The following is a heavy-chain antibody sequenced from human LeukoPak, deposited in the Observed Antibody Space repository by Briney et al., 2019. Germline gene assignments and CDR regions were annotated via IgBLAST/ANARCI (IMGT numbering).Heavy chain of an antibody. CDR2: IYPGDSDT. Sequence: GETLKISCKGFGYRFSTYWIAWVCQLPGKDVELMGIIYPGDSDTRYCPCFEGQVTISADKSISTAYLQCSSLKASHTAMYYCARLLGGPVDYWGQGTLVTVSS. V-gene: IGHV5-51*01. D-gene: IGHD3-16*01. CDR1: GYRFSTYW. J-gene: IGHJ4*02. CDR3: ARLLGGPVDY.